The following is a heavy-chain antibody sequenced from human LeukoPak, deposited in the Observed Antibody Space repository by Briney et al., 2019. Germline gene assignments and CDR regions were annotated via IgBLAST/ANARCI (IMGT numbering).Heavy chain of an antibody. CDR2: ISGSGSTI. J-gene: IGHJ4*02. CDR1: GFTFSSYG. CDR3: ARAWTGYSYGDY. D-gene: IGHD5-18*01. Sequence: GGTLRLSCAASGFTFSSYGMSWVRQAPGKGLEWVSYISGSGSTIYYADSVKGRFTISRDNAKNSLYLQMNSLRAEDTAVYYCARAWTGYSYGDYWGQGTLVTVSS. V-gene: IGHV3-48*04.